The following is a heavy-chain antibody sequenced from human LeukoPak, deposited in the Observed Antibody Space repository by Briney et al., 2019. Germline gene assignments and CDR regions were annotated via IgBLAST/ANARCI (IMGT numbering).Heavy chain of an antibody. CDR1: GFTFSSYW. D-gene: IGHD4-23*01. Sequence: GGSLRLSCAASGFTFSSYWMQWVRQAPGRGLVWVSRINSDGSSASYADSVEGRFTISRDNAKNTLYLQMNSLRAEDTAVYYCTRHLTYGGWNSWGQGTLVTVSS. J-gene: IGHJ4*02. CDR3: TRHLTYGGWNS. CDR2: INSDGSSA. V-gene: IGHV3-74*01.